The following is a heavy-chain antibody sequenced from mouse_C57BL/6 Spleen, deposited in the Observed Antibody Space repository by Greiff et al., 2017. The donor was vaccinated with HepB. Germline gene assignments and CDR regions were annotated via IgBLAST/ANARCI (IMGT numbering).Heavy chain of an antibody. CDR3: AREDDVYPAY. V-gene: IGHV1-76*01. CDR1: GYTFTDYY. J-gene: IGHJ3*01. Sequence: QVQLQQSGAELVRPGASVKLSCKASGYTFTDYYINWVKQRPGQGLEWIARIYPGSGNTYYNEKFKGKATLTAEKSSSTAYMQLSSLTSEDSAVCFCAREDDVYPAYWGQGTLVTVSA. D-gene: IGHD2-3*01. CDR2: IYPGSGNT.